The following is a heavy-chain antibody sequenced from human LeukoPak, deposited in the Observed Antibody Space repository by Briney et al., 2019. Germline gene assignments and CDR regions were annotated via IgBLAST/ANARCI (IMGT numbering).Heavy chain of an antibody. Sequence: SETLSLTCTVSGGSISSGGYYWRWIRQHPGKGLEWIGYIYYGGSTYYNPSLKSRVTISVDTSKNQFPLKLSSVTAADTAVYYCARDSLYDYVWGSYRPMAFDAFDIWGQGTMVTVSS. V-gene: IGHV4-31*03. CDR2: IYYGGST. J-gene: IGHJ3*02. D-gene: IGHD3-16*02. CDR3: ARDSLYDYVWGSYRPMAFDAFDI. CDR1: GGSISSGGYY.